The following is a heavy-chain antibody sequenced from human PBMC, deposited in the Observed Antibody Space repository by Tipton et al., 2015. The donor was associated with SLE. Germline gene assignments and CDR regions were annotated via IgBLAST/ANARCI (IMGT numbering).Heavy chain of an antibody. V-gene: IGHV4-31*03. CDR3: ARDDWNQGDAFDI. Sequence: TLSLTCTVSGSSISSGGYYWSWIRQHPGKGLEWIGYIYYSGSTYYNPSLKSRVTISVDTSKNQFSLKLSSVTAADTAVYYCARDDWNQGDAFDIWGQGTMVTVSS. CDR2: IYYSGST. D-gene: IGHD1-1*01. CDR1: GSSISSGGYY. J-gene: IGHJ3*02.